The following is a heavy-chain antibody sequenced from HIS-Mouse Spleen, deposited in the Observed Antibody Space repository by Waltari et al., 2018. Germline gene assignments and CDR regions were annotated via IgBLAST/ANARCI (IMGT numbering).Heavy chain of an antibody. J-gene: IGHJ5*02. CDR1: GGSISSGGYY. CDR2: IYYSGST. D-gene: IGHD3-3*01. CDR3: ARSPYYDFWSGYSDNWFDP. Sequence: QVQLQESGPGLVKPSQTLSLTCTVSGGSISSGGYYWSWIRQHPGKGLEGIGYIYYSGSTSANPSLKGRVTISVDTSKNQFSLKLSSVTAADTAVYYCARSPYYDFWSGYSDNWFDPWGQGTLVTVSS. V-gene: IGHV4-31*03.